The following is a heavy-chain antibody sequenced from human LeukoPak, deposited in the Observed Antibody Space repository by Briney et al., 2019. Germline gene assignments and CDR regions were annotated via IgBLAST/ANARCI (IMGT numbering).Heavy chain of an antibody. Sequence: GGSLRLSCAASGFTFSDYYMSWIRQAPGKGLEWASYISGSGSYTNYADYVKGRFTISRDNAKNSLHLQMNSLRAEDTAVYYCARRSIATAGTIIDSWGQGTLVTVSS. V-gene: IGHV3-11*06. CDR1: GFTFSDYY. CDR3: ARRSIATAGTIIDS. J-gene: IGHJ4*02. CDR2: ISGSGSYT. D-gene: IGHD6-13*01.